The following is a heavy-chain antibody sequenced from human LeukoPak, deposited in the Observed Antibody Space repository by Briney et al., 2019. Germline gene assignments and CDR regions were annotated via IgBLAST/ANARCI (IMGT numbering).Heavy chain of an antibody. CDR2: IRYDGSNK. V-gene: IGHV3-30*02. J-gene: IGHJ4*02. Sequence: GGSLRLSCAASGFTFSSYGMHWVRQAPGKGLKWVAFIRYDGSNKYYADSVKGRFTISRDNSKNTLYLQMNSLRAEDTAVYYCAKDYGVAGTPGYWGQGTLVTVSS. CDR1: GFTFSSYG. D-gene: IGHD6-19*01. CDR3: AKDYGVAGTPGY.